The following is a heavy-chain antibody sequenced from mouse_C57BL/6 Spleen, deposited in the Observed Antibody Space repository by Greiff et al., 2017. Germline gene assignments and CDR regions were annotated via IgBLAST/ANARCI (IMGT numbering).Heavy chain of an antibody. CDR3: ARFGSGNYWYYGV. V-gene: IGHV1-52*01. D-gene: IGHD1-1*01. Sequence: QVQLQQPGAELVRPGSSVKLSCKASGYTFTSYWMHWVKQRPRQGLEWIGNIDPSDSETHYNQKFKDKATLTVDKSSSTAYMQLSSLTSEDSAVYYCARFGSGNYWYYGVWGTGTTVTVAS. J-gene: IGHJ1*03. CDR1: GYTFTSYW. CDR2: IDPSDSET.